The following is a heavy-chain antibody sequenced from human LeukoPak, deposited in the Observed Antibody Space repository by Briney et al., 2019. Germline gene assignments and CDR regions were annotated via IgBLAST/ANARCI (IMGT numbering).Heavy chain of an antibody. CDR3: ARTLDIVVVPAATVDGMDV. J-gene: IGHJ6*02. CDR1: GGTFSSYA. CDR2: IIPIFGTA. D-gene: IGHD2-2*01. V-gene: IGHV1-69*01. Sequence: GASVKVSCKASGGTFSSYAISWVRQAPGRGLEWMGGIIPIFGTANYAQKFQGRVTITADESTSTAYMELSSLRSEDTAVYYCARTLDIVVVPAATVDGMDVWGQGTTVTVSS.